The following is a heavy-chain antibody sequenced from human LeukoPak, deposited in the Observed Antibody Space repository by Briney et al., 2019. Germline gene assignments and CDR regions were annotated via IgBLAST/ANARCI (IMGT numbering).Heavy chain of an antibody. D-gene: IGHD3/OR15-3a*01. CDR3: ARVGSGYDFFDY. V-gene: IGHV4-4*07. CDR2: VYSSGST. J-gene: IGHJ4*02. CDR1: GGAISGCY. Sequence: SETLSLTCTVSGGAISGCYWSWIRQPAGKGLEWLGRVYSSGSTKYNPSLESRVTMSVDTSKNQFSLKLNFVTAADTAVYYCARVGSGYDFFDYWGQGTLVTVSS.